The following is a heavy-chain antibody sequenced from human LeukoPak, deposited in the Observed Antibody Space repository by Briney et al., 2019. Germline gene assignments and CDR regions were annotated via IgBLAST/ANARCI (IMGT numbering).Heavy chain of an antibody. D-gene: IGHD6-13*01. V-gene: IGHV3-11*03. Sequence: PGGSLRLSCAASGFTFSDYYMSWIRQAPGKGLEWVSYISGSSTYTNYADSVKGRFTISRDNSKNTLYLQMTSLTAEDTAIYYCANSIAAARGYYFDYWGQGTLVTVSS. CDR1: GFTFSDYY. CDR2: ISGSSTYT. CDR3: ANSIAAARGYYFDY. J-gene: IGHJ4*02.